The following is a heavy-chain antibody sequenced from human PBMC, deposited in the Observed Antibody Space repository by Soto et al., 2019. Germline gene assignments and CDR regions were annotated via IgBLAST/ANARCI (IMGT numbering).Heavy chain of an antibody. V-gene: IGHV1-18*04. CDR2: ISAYNGNT. D-gene: IGHD3-22*01. CDR3: ASCNYYDSSGYYYY. J-gene: IGHJ4*02. CDR1: GYTFTSYG. Sequence: ASVKVSCKASGYTFTSYGISWVRQAPGQGLEWMGWISAYNGNTNYAQKLQGRVTMTTDTSTSTAYMELRSLRSDDTAAYYCASCNYYDSSGYYYYWGQGTLVTAPQ.